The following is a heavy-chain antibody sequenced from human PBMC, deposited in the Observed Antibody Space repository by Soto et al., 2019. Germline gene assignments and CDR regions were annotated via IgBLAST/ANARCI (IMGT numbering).Heavy chain of an antibody. Sequence: EVLLLESGGGLVQPGGSLRLSCTGSGLTFKSYVMSWVRQAPEKGLERVSGISGDGYGIYYAASVKGRFTISRDDSKNTLYLQMDSLRAEDTAVYFCAKSGTTGTQKGYFDFWGQGTLVTVSS. CDR3: AKSGTTGTQKGYFDF. CDR2: ISGDGYGI. CDR1: GLTFKSYV. D-gene: IGHD1-1*01. J-gene: IGHJ4*02. V-gene: IGHV3-23*01.